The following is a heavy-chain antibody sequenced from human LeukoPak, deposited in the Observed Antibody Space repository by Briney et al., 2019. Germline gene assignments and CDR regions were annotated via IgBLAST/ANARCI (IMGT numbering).Heavy chain of an antibody. V-gene: IGHV3-74*01. CDR2: IKPDGSDT. D-gene: IGHD1-20*01. CDR1: GFTFSTYS. J-gene: IGHJ6*02. CDR3: ARANNWNDTDYYYGMDV. Sequence: GGSLRLSCAASGFTFSTYSMHWVRQAPGKGLVWVSYIKPDGSDTTYADSVKGRFTISRDNAKNTLFLQMSSLRAEDTAVYYCARANNWNDTDYYYGMDVWGQGTTVTVSS.